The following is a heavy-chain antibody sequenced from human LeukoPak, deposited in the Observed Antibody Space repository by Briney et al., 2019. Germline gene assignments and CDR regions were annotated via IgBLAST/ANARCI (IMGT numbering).Heavy chain of an antibody. CDR1: GFTFSNYA. CDR2: ISGGGDYT. D-gene: IGHD5-18*01. CDR3: AKDMDRRIQLWPTVY. J-gene: IGHJ4*02. Sequence: GGSLRLSCAASGFTFSNYAMTWVRQTPGKGLEWVSVISGGGDYTYYADSVKGRFTISRDNSKNTLYLQMNSLRAEDTAVYYCAKDMDRRIQLWPTVYWGQGTLVTVSS. V-gene: IGHV3-23*01.